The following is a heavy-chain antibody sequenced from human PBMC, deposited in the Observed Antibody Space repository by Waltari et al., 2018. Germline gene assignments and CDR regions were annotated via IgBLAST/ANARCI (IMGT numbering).Heavy chain of an antibody. CDR2: NNHSGST. J-gene: IGHJ1*01. CDR3: ARTAPGRFKVAGTAGYFQH. D-gene: IGHD6-19*01. CDR1: GGSFSGYD. Sequence: QVQLQQWGAGLLTPSETLSLTCAASGGSFSGYDWSWISQPQGKGREWMGENNHSGSTNYNPALKSRVTISVDTSKNQFSLKLSSVTAADTAVYYCARTAPGRFKVAGTAGYFQHWGQGTLVTVSS. V-gene: IGHV4-34*01.